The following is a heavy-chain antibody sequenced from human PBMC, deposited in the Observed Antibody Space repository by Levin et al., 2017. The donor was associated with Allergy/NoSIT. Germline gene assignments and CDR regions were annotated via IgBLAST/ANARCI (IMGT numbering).Heavy chain of an antibody. V-gene: IGHV1-2*02. CDR3: VRGPNWGLDY. Sequence: VASVKVSCKASGYTFNDYYMHWARQAPGQGLEWMGWINPKSGGTNYAQKFQGRVTMTTDTSISTAYMDLSRLTSDDTAVYYCVRGPNWGLDYWGQGTLVTVSS. J-gene: IGHJ4*02. D-gene: IGHD7-27*01. CDR2: INPKSGGT. CDR1: GYTFNDYY.